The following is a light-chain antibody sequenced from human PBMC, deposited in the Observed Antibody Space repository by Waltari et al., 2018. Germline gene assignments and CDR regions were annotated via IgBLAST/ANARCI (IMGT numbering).Light chain of an antibody. CDR2: YAS. CDR3: QQYDNFPT. CDR1: QGINNY. J-gene: IGKJ4*01. Sequence: DIQMTQSPSSLSASVGDRVTITCRASQGINNYFSWYQQKPGKAPKRLIYYASSLESGVPSRFSGSGSGTDYTLTISSLQPEDIATYYCQQYDNFPTFGGGTKVEIK. V-gene: IGKV1-33*01.